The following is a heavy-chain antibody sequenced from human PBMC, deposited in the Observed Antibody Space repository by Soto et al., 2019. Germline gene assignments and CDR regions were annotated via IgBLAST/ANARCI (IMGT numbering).Heavy chain of an antibody. CDR3: AKGGKKLDRLFLLYYFDY. J-gene: IGHJ4*02. CDR1: GFTFSRYA. D-gene: IGHD1-1*01. Sequence: EVQLLESGGGLVQPGGSLRLSCAASGFTFSRYAMSWVRQAPGKGLEWVSAISGRGGSTYYADSVKGRFTISRDNSKNPLYLQMNSLRAEDTAVYYCAKGGKKLDRLFLLYYFDYWGQGTLVTVSS. V-gene: IGHV3-23*01. CDR2: ISGRGGST.